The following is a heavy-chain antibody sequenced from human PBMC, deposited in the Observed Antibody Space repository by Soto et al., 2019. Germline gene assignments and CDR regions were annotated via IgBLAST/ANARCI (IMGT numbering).Heavy chain of an antibody. Sequence: QVQLQESGPGLVKPSETLSLTCTVSGGSISSYYWSWIRQPPGKGLEWIGYIYYSGSTNYNPSLKTRVTISVDTSKNQCSLELSSVTAADTAVYYCARVGRYGDYQDKKRSYYYYMDVWGKGTTVTVSS. CDR1: GGSISSYY. D-gene: IGHD4-17*01. J-gene: IGHJ6*03. CDR2: IYYSGST. CDR3: ARVGRYGDYQDKKRSYYYYMDV. V-gene: IGHV4-59*01.